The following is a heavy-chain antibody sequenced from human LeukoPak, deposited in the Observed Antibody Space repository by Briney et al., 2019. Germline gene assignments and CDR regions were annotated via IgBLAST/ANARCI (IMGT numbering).Heavy chain of an antibody. D-gene: IGHD6-19*01. CDR1: GFTFSSYE. Sequence: PGGSLRLSCAASGFTFSSYEMNWVRQAPGKGLKRVSYISSSGRTMHYADSVKGRFTVSRDNAKNSLYLQMNSLRVEDTAVYYCVRGGSSALFDNWGQGTLVTVSS. CDR2: ISSSGRTM. J-gene: IGHJ4*02. V-gene: IGHV3-48*03. CDR3: VRGGSSALFDN.